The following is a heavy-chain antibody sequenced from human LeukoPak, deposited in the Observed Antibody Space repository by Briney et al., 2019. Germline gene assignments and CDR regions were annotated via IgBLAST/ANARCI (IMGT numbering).Heavy chain of an antibody. CDR2: MNPLSGNT. CDR1: GYSFVTSD. Sequence: GASVKVSCKGSGYSFVTSDINWVRQAAGQGLEWMGWMNPLSGNTGYAQKFQGRVTMTRNTSTGTAYMELSSLRSEDTAVYYCVRSLAVDGTRAYWGQGTPVIVTS. V-gene: IGHV1-8*02. CDR3: VRSLAVDGTRAY. J-gene: IGHJ4*02. D-gene: IGHD6-19*01.